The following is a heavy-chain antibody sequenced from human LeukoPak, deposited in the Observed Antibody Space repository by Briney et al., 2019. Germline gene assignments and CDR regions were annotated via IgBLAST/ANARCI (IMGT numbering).Heavy chain of an antibody. D-gene: IGHD5-18*01. CDR3: ARGEGQLWSYYFDY. CDR2: INHSGST. Sequence: SETLSLTCAVYGGSFSGYYWSWIRQPPGKGLEWIGEINHSGSTNYNPSLKSRVTISVDTSKNRFSLKLSSVTAADTAVYYCARGEGQLWSYYFDYWGQGTLVTVSS. J-gene: IGHJ4*02. V-gene: IGHV4-34*01. CDR1: GGSFSGYY.